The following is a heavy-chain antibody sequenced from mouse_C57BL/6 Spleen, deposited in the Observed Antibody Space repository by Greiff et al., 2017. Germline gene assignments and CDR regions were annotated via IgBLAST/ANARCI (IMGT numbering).Heavy chain of an antibody. CDR1: GFTFSDYY. J-gene: IGHJ3*01. Sequence: EVKLMESEGGLVQPGRSMKLSCTASGFTFSDYYMAWVRQVPEKGLEWVANINYDGSSTYYLDSLKSRFIISRDNAKNILYLQMSSLKSEDTATYYCARGDSNSWFAYWGQGTLVTVSA. V-gene: IGHV5-16*01. D-gene: IGHD2-5*01. CDR3: ARGDSNSWFAY. CDR2: INYDGSST.